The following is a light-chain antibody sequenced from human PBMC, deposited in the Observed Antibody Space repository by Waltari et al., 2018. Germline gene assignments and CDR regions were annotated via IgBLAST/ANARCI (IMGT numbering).Light chain of an antibody. J-gene: IGKJ1*01. CDR1: QSVSRA. Sequence: DIVLTQSPGSLSSSPGERVTLSCRASQSVSRALAWYQQKPGQAPRLLIFGASNRATGIPDRFSGSGSETDFSLTISRLEPEDCAVHYCQHYVRLPATFGRGTKVEIK. CDR3: QHYVRLPAT. V-gene: IGKV3-20*01. CDR2: GAS.